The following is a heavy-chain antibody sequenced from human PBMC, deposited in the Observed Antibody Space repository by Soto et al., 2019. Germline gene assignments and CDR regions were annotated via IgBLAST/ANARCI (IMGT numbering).Heavy chain of an antibody. CDR1: GFTFTNYA. J-gene: IGHJ4*02. D-gene: IGHD2-21*02. CDR3: SRDPEGDHGMAFYY. V-gene: IGHV3-23*01. Sequence: EVQLLESGGGLVQPGGSLRLSCAAAGFTFTNYAMDWVRQATGKGPEWVSGIKSRGVTTWYLASVRGRFTISRDDSENTVYLQVNSLRAEDTAKCCCSRDPEGDHGMAFYYWCQGTLVTVSS. CDR2: IKSRGVTT.